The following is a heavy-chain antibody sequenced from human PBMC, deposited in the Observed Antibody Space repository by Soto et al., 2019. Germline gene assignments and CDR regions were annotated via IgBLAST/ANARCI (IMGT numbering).Heavy chain of an antibody. CDR3: ARTSLVVPAATREDY. D-gene: IGHD2-15*01. CDR2: INSDGSST. V-gene: IGHV3-74*01. Sequence: EVQLVESGGGLVQPGGSLRLSCAASGFTFSSYWMHWVRQAPGKGLVWVSRINSDGSSTSYADSVKGRFTISRDNAKNTVYLQMNSLRAADTAVYYCARTSLVVPAATREDYWCQGTLVTVAS. CDR1: GFTFSSYW. J-gene: IGHJ4*02.